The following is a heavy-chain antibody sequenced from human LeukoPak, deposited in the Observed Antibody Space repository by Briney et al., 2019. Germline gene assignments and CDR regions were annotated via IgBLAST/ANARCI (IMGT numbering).Heavy chain of an antibody. Sequence: GGSLRLSCAASGFTFSSYSMNWVRQAPGKGLEWVSSISSSSSYIYYADSVKGRFTISRDNAKNSLYLQMNSLRAEDTAVYYCARDRWFGESHYMDVWGKGTTVTISS. CDR1: GFTFSSYS. D-gene: IGHD3-10*01. V-gene: IGHV3-21*01. CDR2: ISSSSSYI. J-gene: IGHJ6*03. CDR3: ARDRWFGESHYMDV.